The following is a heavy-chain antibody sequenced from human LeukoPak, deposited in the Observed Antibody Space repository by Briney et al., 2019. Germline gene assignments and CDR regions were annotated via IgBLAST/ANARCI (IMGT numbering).Heavy chain of an antibody. CDR1: GGTFSSYA. J-gene: IGHJ5*02. CDR2: IIPIFGTA. CDR3: ARGPTPYGSGSYYNGGGFDP. V-gene: IGHV1-69*13. D-gene: IGHD3-10*01. Sequence: ASVKVSCKASGGTFSSYAISWVRQAPGQGLEWIGGIIPIFGTANYAQKFQGRVTITADESTSTAYMELSSLRSEDTAVYYCARGPTPYGSGSYYNGGGFDPWGQGTLVTVSS.